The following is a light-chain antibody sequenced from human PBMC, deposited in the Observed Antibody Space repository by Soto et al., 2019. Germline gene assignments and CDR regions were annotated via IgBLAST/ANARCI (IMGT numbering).Light chain of an antibody. J-gene: IGLJ1*01. CDR1: SSNIGAGYD. V-gene: IGLV1-40*01. CDR3: QSYDSSLSGYV. Sequence: QSVLTQPPSVSGAPGQRVTISCTGXSSNIGAGYDVHWYQQLPGTAPKLLIYGNSNRPSGVPDRFSGSKSGTSASLAITGLQAEDEADYYCQSYDSSLSGYVFGTGTKLTVL. CDR2: GNS.